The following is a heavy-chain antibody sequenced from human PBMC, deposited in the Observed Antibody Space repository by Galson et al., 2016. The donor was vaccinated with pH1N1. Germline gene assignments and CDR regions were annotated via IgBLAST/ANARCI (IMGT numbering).Heavy chain of an antibody. J-gene: IGHJ4*02. D-gene: IGHD5-24*01. CDR2: IYAVGST. CDR1: GGSITSYY. Sequence: SETLSLTCTVSGGSITSYYWSWIRQPPGKGLEWIGYIYAVGSTNYNPSLKSRVTISVDTSRNQFSLKVISVTAADTAVYYCARRGPGEMATIDYWGQGTLVTVSS. CDR3: ARRGPGEMATIDY. V-gene: IGHV4-4*08.